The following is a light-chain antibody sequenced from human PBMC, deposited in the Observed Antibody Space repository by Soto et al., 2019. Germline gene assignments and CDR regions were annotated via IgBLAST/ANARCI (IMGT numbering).Light chain of an antibody. CDR2: SAS. V-gene: IGKV1-39*01. J-gene: IGKJ4*01. CDR1: QDIFGY. Sequence: DIQMTQFPSSLSASVGDRVTITCRASQDIFGYLHWYQQIAGSAPKLLISSASDLQSGVPSRFSGSGSGTDFTLTISSLQPEDFATYYCQQSYGTPLTFGGGTKVDMK. CDR3: QQSYGTPLT.